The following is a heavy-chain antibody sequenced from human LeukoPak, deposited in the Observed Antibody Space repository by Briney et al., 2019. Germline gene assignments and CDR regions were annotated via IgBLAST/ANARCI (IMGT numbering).Heavy chain of an antibody. V-gene: IGHV4-59*08. CDR2: IYYSGST. CDR3: ARFRRWEPLD. Sequence: PSETLSLTCTVSGGSISSYYWSWIRQPPGKGLEWIGYIYYSGSTNYNPSLKSRVTISVDTSKNQFFLKLSSVTAADTAVYYCARFRRWEPLDWGQGTLVTVSS. D-gene: IGHD1-26*01. J-gene: IGHJ4*02. CDR1: GGSISSYY.